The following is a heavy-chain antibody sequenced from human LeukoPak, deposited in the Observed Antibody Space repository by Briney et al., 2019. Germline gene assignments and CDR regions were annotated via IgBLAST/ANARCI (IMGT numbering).Heavy chain of an antibody. V-gene: IGHV4-39*01. CDR1: GGSISSSSYY. Sequence: SETLSLTCTVSGGSISSSSYYWGWIRQPPGKGLEWIGSIYYSGSTYYYPSLKSRVTISVDTSKNQFSLKLSSVTAADTAVYYCASGDQLLLQPFDPWGQGTLVTVSS. CDR2: IYYSGST. J-gene: IGHJ5*02. D-gene: IGHD2-2*01. CDR3: ASGDQLLLQPFDP.